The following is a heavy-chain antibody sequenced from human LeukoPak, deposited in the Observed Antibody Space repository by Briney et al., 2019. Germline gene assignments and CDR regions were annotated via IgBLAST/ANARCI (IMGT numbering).Heavy chain of an antibody. CDR1: GGSISSSSYY. J-gene: IGHJ4*02. CDR3: ARSYGSGSSAGY. CDR2: IYYSGST. D-gene: IGHD3-10*01. Sequence: SETLSLTCTVSGGSISSSSYYWGWIRQPPGKGLEWIGSIYYSGSTYYNPSLKSRVTISVDTSKDQFSLKLSSVTAADTAVYYCARSYGSGSSAGYWGQGTLVTVSS. V-gene: IGHV4-39*01.